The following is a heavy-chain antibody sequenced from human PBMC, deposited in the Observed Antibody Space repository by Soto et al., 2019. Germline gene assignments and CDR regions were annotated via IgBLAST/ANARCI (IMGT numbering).Heavy chain of an antibody. Sequence: NPSETLSLTCAVYGGSFSGYYWSWIRQPPGKGLEWIGEINHSGSTNYNPSLKSRVTISVDTSKNQFSLKLSSVTAADTAVYYCAREMVRGPPEGYWGQGTLVTVSS. CDR2: INHSGST. CDR1: GGSFSGYY. J-gene: IGHJ4*02. V-gene: IGHV4-34*01. D-gene: IGHD3-10*01. CDR3: AREMVRGPPEGY.